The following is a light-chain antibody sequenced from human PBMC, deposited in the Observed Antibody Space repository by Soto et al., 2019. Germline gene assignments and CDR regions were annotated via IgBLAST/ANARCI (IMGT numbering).Light chain of an antibody. Sequence: QSALPQPPSASGSPGQSVTISCTGTSSDVGRYNYISWYQQHPGKAPKLMIYEVSKRPSGVPDRFSGSKSGNTASLTVSGLQAEDEDDYYCSSYAGSSHYVFGTGTKLTVL. J-gene: IGLJ1*01. CDR1: SSDVGRYNY. CDR2: EVS. CDR3: SSYAGSSHYV. V-gene: IGLV2-8*01.